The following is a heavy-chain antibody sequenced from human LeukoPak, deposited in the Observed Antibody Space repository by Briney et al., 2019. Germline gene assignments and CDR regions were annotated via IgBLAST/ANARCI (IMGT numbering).Heavy chain of an antibody. Sequence: GGSLRLSCTVSGFTFSSYDIHWVRQAPGKGLEWVAVIRFDGSNKFYADSVKGRFTIARDNSKNTLYLQMNSLRVEDTAVYYCARDNYYDSSRSLDYWGQGTLVTVSS. CDR3: ARDNYYDSSRSLDY. J-gene: IGHJ4*02. V-gene: IGHV3-33*01. CDR1: GFTFSSYD. D-gene: IGHD3-22*01. CDR2: IRFDGSNK.